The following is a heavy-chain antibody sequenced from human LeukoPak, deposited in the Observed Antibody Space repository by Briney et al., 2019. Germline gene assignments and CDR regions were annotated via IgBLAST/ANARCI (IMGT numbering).Heavy chain of an antibody. D-gene: IGHD5-18*01. J-gene: IGHJ4*02. Sequence: PSETLSLTCTVSGGSISSYYWSWIRQPPGKGLEWIGYIYYIGSTNYNPSLKSRVTISVDTSNNQFSLKLSSVTAADTAVYYCARARVQLWFSIFDYWGQGTLVTVSS. CDR3: ARARVQLWFSIFDY. CDR1: GGSISSYY. CDR2: IYYIGST. V-gene: IGHV4-59*01.